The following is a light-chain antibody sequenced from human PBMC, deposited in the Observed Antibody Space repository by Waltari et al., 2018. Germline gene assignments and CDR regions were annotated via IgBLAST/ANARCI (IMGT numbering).Light chain of an antibody. J-gene: IGKJ4*01. Sequence: DIQMTQSPSTLSASVGDRVTITCRASQSIGRLLAWYQQKPGKAPKLLIYDASSLESGVPSRFSGSGSGTEFTLTINSLQPDDFATYSCQQYQAYPLTVGGGTKVDIK. V-gene: IGKV1-5*01. CDR2: DAS. CDR1: QSIGRL. CDR3: QQYQAYPLT.